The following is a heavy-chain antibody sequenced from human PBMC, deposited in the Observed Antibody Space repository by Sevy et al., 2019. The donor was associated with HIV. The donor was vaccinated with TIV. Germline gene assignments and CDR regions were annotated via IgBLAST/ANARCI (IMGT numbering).Heavy chain of an antibody. CDR3: ARVPTIFTEVNWFDP. Sequence: ASVKVSCKASGYTFTAYYIHWVRQAPGQGLEYMGWINPNSGDTNYAQNFQGRVTMTRDTSISTVYMDLNRLRSDDTAVYYCARVPTIFTEVNWFDPWGQGTLVTVSS. V-gene: IGHV1-2*02. CDR2: INPNSGDT. J-gene: IGHJ5*02. D-gene: IGHD3-3*01. CDR1: GYTFTAYY.